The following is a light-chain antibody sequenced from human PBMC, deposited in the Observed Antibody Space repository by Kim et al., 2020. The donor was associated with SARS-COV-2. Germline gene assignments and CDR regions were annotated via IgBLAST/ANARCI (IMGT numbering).Light chain of an antibody. CDR2: AAS. V-gene: IGKV3-20*01. Sequence: EIVLTQSPGTLSLSPGERATLSCRASQSVSSNYLAWYQQKPCQAPRLLIYAASSRATGIPDRFSGSGSQTDFTLTINGLEPEDFALYYCQQYGTSTGYTFGQGTKLEI. CDR3: QQYGTSTGYT. CDR1: QSVSSNY. J-gene: IGKJ2*01.